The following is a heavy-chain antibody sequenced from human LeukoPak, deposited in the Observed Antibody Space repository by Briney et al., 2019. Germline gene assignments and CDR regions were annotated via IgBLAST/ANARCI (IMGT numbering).Heavy chain of an antibody. V-gene: IGHV3-11*04. J-gene: IGHJ4*02. D-gene: IGHD6-19*01. CDR1: GFTFSNAW. Sequence: GGSLRLSCAASGFTFSNAWMSWIRQAPGKGLEWVSYISSSGSTIYYADSVKGRFTISRDNAKNSLYLQMNSLRAEDTAVYYCARVDKTAGYFDYWGQGTLVTVSS. CDR3: ARVDKTAGYFDY. CDR2: ISSSGSTI.